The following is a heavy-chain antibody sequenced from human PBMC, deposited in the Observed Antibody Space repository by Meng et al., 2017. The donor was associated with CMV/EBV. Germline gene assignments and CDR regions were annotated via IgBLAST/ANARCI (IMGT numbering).Heavy chain of an antibody. J-gene: IGHJ6*02. CDR3: ASKFWSGFYYYGMDV. V-gene: IGHV3-23*03. CDR2: IYSGGSST. Sequence: LSLTCAASGFTFSSYAMSWVRQAPGKGLEWVSVIYSGGSSTYYADSVKGRFTISRDNSKNTLYLQMNSLRAEDTAVYYCASKFWSGFYYYGMDVWGQGTTVTVSS. D-gene: IGHD3-3*01. CDR1: GFTFSSYA.